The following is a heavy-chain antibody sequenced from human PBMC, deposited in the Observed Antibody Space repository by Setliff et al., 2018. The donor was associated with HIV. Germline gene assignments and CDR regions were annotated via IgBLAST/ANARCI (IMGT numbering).Heavy chain of an antibody. V-gene: IGHV4-31*03. Sequence: SETLSLTCSVSGDSVSNGAYYWSWIRQHPGKGLEWIGHTYYSGHTHYNPSLKSRVSISVDASKNQFSLRLSSVTAADTAVYSCARASWFSSSSGDYYYMDVWGKGATVTVSS. CDR1: GDSVSNGAYY. J-gene: IGHJ6*03. CDR2: TYYSGHT. D-gene: IGHD6-6*01. CDR3: ARASWFSSSSGDYYYMDV.